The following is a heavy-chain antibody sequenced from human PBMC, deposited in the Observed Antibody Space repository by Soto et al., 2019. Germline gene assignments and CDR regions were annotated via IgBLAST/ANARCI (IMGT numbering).Heavy chain of an antibody. D-gene: IGHD6-6*01. Sequence: QVQLVQSGAEVKKPGSSVKVSCKASGGTFSSYAISWVRQAPGQGLEWMGGSIPICGTANYAQKFQGRVTITADKATSTAYMELSSLRSEDTAVYYCARHFSEQLVNYYYYGMDVWGHGATVTVS. CDR2: SIPICGTA. CDR1: GGTFSSYA. CDR3: ARHFSEQLVNYYYYGMDV. V-gene: IGHV1-69*06. J-gene: IGHJ6*02.